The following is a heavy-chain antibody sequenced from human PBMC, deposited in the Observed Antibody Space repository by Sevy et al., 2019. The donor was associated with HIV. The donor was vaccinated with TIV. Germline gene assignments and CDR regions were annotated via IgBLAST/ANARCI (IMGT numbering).Heavy chain of an antibody. CDR1: GGTINSYF. D-gene: IGHD3-16*01. CDR3: ARRVAGEPYYYGMDV. J-gene: IGHJ6*02. CDR2: IYYSGTT. Sequence: SETLSLMCSVHGGTINSYFWNWIRQPPGKRLEWIGNIYYSGTTKYNPSLKSRVTMSVDTSKNQFSLRLTSVTAADTAVYYCARRVAGEPYYYGMDVWGQGTTVTVSS. V-gene: IGHV4-59*01.